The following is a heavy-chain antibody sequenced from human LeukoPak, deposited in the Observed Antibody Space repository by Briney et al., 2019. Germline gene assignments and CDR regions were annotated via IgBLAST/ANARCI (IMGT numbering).Heavy chain of an antibody. V-gene: IGHV3-74*01. CDR3: ARALPGSGSGWPFDY. J-gene: IGHJ4*02. D-gene: IGHD6-19*01. CDR2: IHPDGSVT. CDR1: GGSFSGYYW. Sequence: ETLSLTCAVYGGSFSGYYWMHWVRLPPGKGLVWVSRIHPDGSVTTYGDSVKGRFTISRDNAKNTLYLEMNSLRAEDTAVYYCARALPGSGSGWPFDYWGQGTPVTVSS.